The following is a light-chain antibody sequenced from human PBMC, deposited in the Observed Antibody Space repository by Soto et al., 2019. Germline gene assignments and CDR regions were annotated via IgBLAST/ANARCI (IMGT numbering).Light chain of an antibody. V-gene: IGKV1-39*01. CDR1: QSISSY. CDR2: AAS. Sequence: DIQMTQSPSSLSASVGDRVTIACRASQSISSYLNWYQPTPPQAPKLLIYAASSLQSGVPSRFSGSGSGTDFTLTISSLQPEDFANYYCQQSYSTPQITFGQGTRLEI. CDR3: QQSYSTPQIT. J-gene: IGKJ5*01.